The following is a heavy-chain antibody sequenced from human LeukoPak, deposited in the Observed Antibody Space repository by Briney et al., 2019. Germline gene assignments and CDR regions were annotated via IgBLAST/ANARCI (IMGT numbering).Heavy chain of an antibody. CDR1: GGSISSYY. D-gene: IGHD3-22*01. Sequence: SETLSLTCTVSGGSISSYYWSWIRQPPGKGLEWIGYIYYSGSTNYNPSLKSRVTISVDTSKNQFSLKLSSVTAADTAVYCCARGYDSSGYLFGYWGQGTLVTVSS. J-gene: IGHJ4*02. V-gene: IGHV4-59*01. CDR3: ARGYDSSGYLFGY. CDR2: IYYSGST.